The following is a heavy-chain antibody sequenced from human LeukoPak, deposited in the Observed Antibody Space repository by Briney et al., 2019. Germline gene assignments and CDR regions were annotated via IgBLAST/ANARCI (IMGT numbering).Heavy chain of an antibody. J-gene: IGHJ4*02. CDR2: VSYDGSSE. CDR1: GLTFSHYA. CDR3: ARNEFGQYYFDY. Sequence: GGSLRLSCVTSGLTFSHYAMHWVRQAPGKGLEWVAIVSYDGSSEYYAASVRGRFTISRDNSKSTLYLQMNSLRTEDTAVYYCARNEFGQYYFDYWGQGTLVTASS. D-gene: IGHD1-1*01. V-gene: IGHV3-30-3*01.